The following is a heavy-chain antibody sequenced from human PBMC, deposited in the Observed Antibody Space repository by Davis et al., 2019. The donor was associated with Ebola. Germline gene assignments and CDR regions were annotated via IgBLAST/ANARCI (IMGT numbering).Heavy chain of an antibody. Sequence: PGGSLRLSCAASGFTFSSYAMHWVRQAPGKGLEWVAVISYDGSNKYYADSVKGRFTISRDNSKNTLYLQMNSLRAEDTAVYYCAMGGEIYSGSYSTFDYWGQGTLVTVSS. CDR1: GFTFSSYA. D-gene: IGHD1-26*01. CDR2: ISYDGSNK. CDR3: AMGGEIYSGSYSTFDY. V-gene: IGHV3-30*04. J-gene: IGHJ4*02.